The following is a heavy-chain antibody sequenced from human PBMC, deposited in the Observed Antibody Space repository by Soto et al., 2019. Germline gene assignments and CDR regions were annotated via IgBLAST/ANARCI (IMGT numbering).Heavy chain of an antibody. CDR1: GGTFSSHA. J-gene: IGHJ5*02. V-gene: IGHV1-69*13. D-gene: IGHD6-13*01. Sequence: ASVKVSCKTSGGTFSSHAINWVRQAPVQGLEWMGGIIPMFGTTNYAQKFKGRVTISADESTSTAYMELSSLRSEDAAVYYCARAAIHGSSWYFWFDPWGQGTLVTVSS. CDR2: IIPMFGTT. CDR3: ARAAIHGSSWYFWFDP.